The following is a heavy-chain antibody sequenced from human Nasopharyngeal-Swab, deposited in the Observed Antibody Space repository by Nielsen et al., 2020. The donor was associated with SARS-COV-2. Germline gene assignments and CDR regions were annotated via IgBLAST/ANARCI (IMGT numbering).Heavy chain of an antibody. Sequence: SETLSLTCAVSGYSISSGYYWGWIRQPPGKGLEWIGSIYHSGRTYYNPSLKSRVTISVDTSKNQFSLKLSSVTAADSAVYYCARDTRRGGVDYWGQGTLVTVSS. J-gene: IGHJ4*02. CDR2: IYHSGRT. CDR3: ARDTRRGGVDY. CDR1: GYSISSGYY. V-gene: IGHV4-38-2*02. D-gene: IGHD2-15*01.